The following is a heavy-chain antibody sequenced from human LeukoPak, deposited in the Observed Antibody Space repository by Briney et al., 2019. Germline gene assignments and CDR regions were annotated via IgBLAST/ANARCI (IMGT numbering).Heavy chain of an antibody. V-gene: IGHV3-23*01. J-gene: IGHJ4*02. CDR2: ISGSGGST. CDR1: GFTFSSYA. D-gene: IGHD3-22*01. CDR3: AKANYYDSSGHFDY. Sequence: GGSLRLSCAASGFTFSSYAMSWVRQAPGKGLEWVSAISGSGGSTYYADSVKGRFTISRDNSKNTLYLQMNSLRAEDTAVHYCAKANYYDSSGHFDYWGQGTLVTVSS.